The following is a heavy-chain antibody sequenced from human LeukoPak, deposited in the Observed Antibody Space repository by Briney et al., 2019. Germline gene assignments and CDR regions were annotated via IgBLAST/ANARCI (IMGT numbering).Heavy chain of an antibody. Sequence: GGSLRLSCAASGFTFSSYSMNWVRQAPGKGLEWASSISSSSSYIYYADSVKGRFTISRDNAKNSLYLQMNSLRAEDTAVYYCARWAAGTRSYYGMDVWGQGTTVTVSS. CDR1: GFTFSSYS. CDR3: ARWAAGTRSYYGMDV. J-gene: IGHJ6*02. CDR2: ISSSSSYI. D-gene: IGHD6-13*01. V-gene: IGHV3-21*01.